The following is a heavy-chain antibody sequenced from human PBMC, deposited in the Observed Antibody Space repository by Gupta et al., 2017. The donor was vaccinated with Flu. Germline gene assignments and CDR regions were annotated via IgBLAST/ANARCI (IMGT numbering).Heavy chain of an antibody. V-gene: IGHV1-69*08. CDR2: IIPNLGIE. J-gene: IGHJ4*02. D-gene: IGHD3-10*01. CDR3: ARDRRTGNYGSGTYTSGVGDY. Sequence: QVQLVQSGAEVKKPGSSVKVSCQTSGGTLSGYTTPWGRQAPGQGLEWVGRIIPNLGIENVAHNFQGRVKITADKATDTAYMERSGLRAEDTAVYYCARDRRTGNYGSGTYTSGVGDYWGQGTLVTVSS. CDR1: GGTLSGYT.